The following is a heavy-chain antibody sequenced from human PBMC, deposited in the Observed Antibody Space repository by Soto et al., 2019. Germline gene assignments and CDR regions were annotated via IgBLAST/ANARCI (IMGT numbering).Heavy chain of an antibody. V-gene: IGHV3-30-3*01. CDR3: AKDLGSYSSGWYPSFSPYYYYYGMDV. CDR1: GFTFSSYA. CDR2: ISYDGSNK. J-gene: IGHJ6*02. Sequence: GGSLRLSCAASGFTFSSYAMHWVRQAPGKGLEWVAVISYDGSNKYYADSVKGRFTISRDNSKNTLYLQMNSLRAEDTAVYYCAKDLGSYSSGWYPSFSPYYYYYGMDVWGQGTTVTVSS. D-gene: IGHD6-19*01.